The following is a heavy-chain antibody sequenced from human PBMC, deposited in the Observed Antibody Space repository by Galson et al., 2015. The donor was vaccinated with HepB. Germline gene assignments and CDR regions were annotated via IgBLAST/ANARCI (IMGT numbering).Heavy chain of an antibody. V-gene: IGHV3-66*04. CDR2: IYSGGST. CDR3: ASHVSSSWDFDY. CDR1: GFTVSSNY. J-gene: IGHJ4*02. D-gene: IGHD6-13*01. Sequence: SLRLSCAASGFTVSSNYMSWVRQAPGKGLEWVSVIYSGGSTYYADSVKGRFTISRDNSKNTLYLQMNSLRAEDTAVYYCASHVSSSWDFDYWGQGTLVTVSS.